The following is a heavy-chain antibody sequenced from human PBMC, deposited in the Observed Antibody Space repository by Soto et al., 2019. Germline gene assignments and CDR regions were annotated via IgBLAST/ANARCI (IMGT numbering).Heavy chain of an antibody. J-gene: IGHJ4*02. D-gene: IGHD6-13*01. CDR2: IYSGGST. CDR3: AKENGYSSSWFEFDY. V-gene: IGHV3-53*01. CDR1: GFTVSSNY. Sequence: GGSLRLSCAASGFTVSSNYMSWVRQAPGKGLEWVSLIYSGGSTYYADSVKGRFTISRDNSKNTLYLQMNSLRAEDTAVYYCAKENGYSSSWFEFDYWGQGTLVTVSS.